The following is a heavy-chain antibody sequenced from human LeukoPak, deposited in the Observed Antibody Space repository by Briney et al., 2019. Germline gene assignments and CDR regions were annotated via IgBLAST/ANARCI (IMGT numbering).Heavy chain of an antibody. V-gene: IGHV4-4*02. D-gene: IGHD4-17*01. J-gene: IGHJ4*02. Sequence: PSGTLSLTCAVSGVSNSSSNWWHWVRQPPGKGLEWIGEIYHSGSTNYNPSLKSRVIISVDTSKNQFSLKLNSVTAADTAVYYCARAGYGDSDFDYWGQGTLVTVSS. CDR2: IYHSGST. CDR1: GVSNSSSNW. CDR3: ARAGYGDSDFDY.